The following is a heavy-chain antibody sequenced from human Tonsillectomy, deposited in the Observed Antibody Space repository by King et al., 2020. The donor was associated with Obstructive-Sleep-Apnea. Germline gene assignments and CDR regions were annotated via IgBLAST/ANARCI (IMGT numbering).Heavy chain of an antibody. J-gene: IGHJ4*02. Sequence: VQLVESGGGLVQPGGSLRLSCAASGFTFSSYWMSWVRQAPGKGLEWVANIKQDGSEKYYVDSVKGRFTISRDNAKNSLYLQMNSLRAEDTAVYYCAWDLAPPGIAVAGTGYWGQGTLVTVSS. CDR1: GFTFSSYW. V-gene: IGHV3-7*03. CDR2: IKQDGSEK. D-gene: IGHD6-19*01. CDR3: AWDLAPPGIAVAGTGY.